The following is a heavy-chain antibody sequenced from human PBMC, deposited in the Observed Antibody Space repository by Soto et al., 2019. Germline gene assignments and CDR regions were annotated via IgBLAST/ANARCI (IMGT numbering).Heavy chain of an antibody. CDR1: DSTFDNYA. V-gene: IGHV3-23*01. Sequence: PGGSLRLSCAASDSTFDNYAMNWVRQAPGKGLEWVSAITSSGGTTYYRDSVKGRFTISRDNSKNTLFLQMNSLRAEDTAIYYCAEVRSNYYYYYAMDVWGQGTTVTVSS. CDR3: AEVRSNYYYYYAMDV. J-gene: IGHJ6*02. D-gene: IGHD4-4*01. CDR2: ITSSGGTT.